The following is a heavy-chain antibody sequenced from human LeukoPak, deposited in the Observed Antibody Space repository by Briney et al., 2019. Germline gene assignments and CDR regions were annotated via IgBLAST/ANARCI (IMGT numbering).Heavy chain of an antibody. D-gene: IGHD1-1*01. CDR1: XSYS. V-gene: IGHV3-48*01. CDR3: ARDGKLRAFDI. Sequence: XSYSMNWVRQXPGXXLEWVSYISSSSSTIYYADSVKGRFTISRDNAKNSLYLQMNSLRAEDTAVYYCARDGKLRAFDIWCQGTMVTVSS. J-gene: IGHJ3*02. CDR2: ISSSSSTI.